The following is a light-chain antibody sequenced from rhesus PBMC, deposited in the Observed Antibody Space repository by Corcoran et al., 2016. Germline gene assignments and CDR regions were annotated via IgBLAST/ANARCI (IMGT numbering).Light chain of an antibody. Sequence: DIQMTQSPSSLSASVGDRVTITCRASENVNNYLNWYQQKPGKAPKLLIFKASTLKSGVPSRFSGRGSGTDYTFTLSRLQPEDVATYYCQHGYGTPFTFGPGTKLDIK. CDR3: QHGYGTPFT. J-gene: IGKJ3*01. CDR2: KAS. CDR1: ENVNNY. V-gene: IGKV1-74*01.